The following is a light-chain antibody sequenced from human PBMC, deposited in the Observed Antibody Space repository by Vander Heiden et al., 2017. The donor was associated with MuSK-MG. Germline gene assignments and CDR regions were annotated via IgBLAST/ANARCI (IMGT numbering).Light chain of an antibody. V-gene: IGKV3-11*01. Sequence: EIVLTQSPVTLSLSTGERANLSCRASQNINNYLAWYQQKPGQAPRLLIFDASNRAMGIKARFSGSGYGTDFILTISSPDPEDFAVYFCQQRNLGHPVVMFGQGTKVEIK. CDR3: QQRNLGHPVVM. CDR2: DAS. J-gene: IGKJ1*01. CDR1: QNINNY.